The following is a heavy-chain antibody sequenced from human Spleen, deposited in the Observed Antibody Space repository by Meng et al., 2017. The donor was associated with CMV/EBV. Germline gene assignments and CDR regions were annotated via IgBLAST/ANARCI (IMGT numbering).Heavy chain of an antibody. V-gene: IGHV3-23*01. Sequence: GGSLRLSCAASEFTFSNYAMSWVRQAPGRGLAWVSAITASGGSTYYADSVKGRFTVSRDNSKNTLYLQMSSLRAEDTALYYCAKDQSGDFWSGRYGYFFDYWGQGTLVTVSS. D-gene: IGHD3-3*01. J-gene: IGHJ4*02. CDR2: ITASGGST. CDR1: EFTFSNYA. CDR3: AKDQSGDFWSGRYGYFFDY.